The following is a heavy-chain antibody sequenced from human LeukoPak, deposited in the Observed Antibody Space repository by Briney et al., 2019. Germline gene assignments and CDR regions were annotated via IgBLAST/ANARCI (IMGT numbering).Heavy chain of an antibody. CDR1: GFTFSSYA. J-gene: IGHJ4*02. Sequence: GGSLRLSCAASGFTFSSYAMSWVRQAPGKGLDWVAVIWYDGSNKYSADSVKGRFTISRDNSKNTLYLQMNSLRVEDTAVYYCARVKAGVFGSGWWVVDYWGQGTLVTVSS. V-gene: IGHV3-33*08. D-gene: IGHD6-19*01. CDR2: IWYDGSNK. CDR3: ARVKAGVFGSGWWVVDY.